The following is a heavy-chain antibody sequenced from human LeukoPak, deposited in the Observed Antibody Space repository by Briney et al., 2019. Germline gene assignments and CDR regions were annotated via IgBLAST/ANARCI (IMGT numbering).Heavy chain of an antibody. Sequence: ASVKVSCKASGYTFTGYYMHWVRQAPGQGLEWMGWINPNSGGTNYAQKFQGRVTMTRDTSISTAYMELSRLRSDDTAVYYCARMGYSGYDFDPSYYYYGMDVWGQGTTVTVSS. CDR2: INPNSGGT. V-gene: IGHV1-2*02. J-gene: IGHJ6*02. CDR1: GYTFTGYY. CDR3: ARMGYSGYDFDPSYYYYGMDV. D-gene: IGHD5-12*01.